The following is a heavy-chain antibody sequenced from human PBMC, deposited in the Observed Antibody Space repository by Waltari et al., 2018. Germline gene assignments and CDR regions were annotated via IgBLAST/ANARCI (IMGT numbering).Heavy chain of an antibody. CDR3: ARELGYGGEKGLGYYYMDV. CDR2: SIPIFCTA. D-gene: IGHD2-21*01. CDR1: GGTFSSYA. J-gene: IGHJ6*03. Sequence: QVQLVQSGAEVKKPGSSVKVSCKASGGTFSSYAISWVRQAPGQGLEWMGGSIPIFCTANYAQKFHGRVTITTDESTSTAYMELSSLRSEDTAVYYCARELGYGGEKGLGYYYMDVWGKGTTVTVSS. V-gene: IGHV1-69*05.